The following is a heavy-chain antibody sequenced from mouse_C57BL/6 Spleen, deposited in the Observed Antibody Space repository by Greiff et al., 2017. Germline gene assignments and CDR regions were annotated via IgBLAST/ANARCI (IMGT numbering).Heavy chain of an antibody. CDR1: GYTFTSYW. D-gene: IGHD4-1*01. CDR3: ARRDWDGFAY. CDR2: IYPGSGST. J-gene: IGHJ3*01. Sequence: QVQLQPAAELVKPGASVKMSCKASGYTFTSYWITWVKQRPGQGLEWIGDIYPGSGSTNYNEKFKSKATLTVDTSSSTAYTQLSSLTSEDSAGYYWARRDWDGFAYWGQGTLVTVAA. V-gene: IGHV1-55*01.